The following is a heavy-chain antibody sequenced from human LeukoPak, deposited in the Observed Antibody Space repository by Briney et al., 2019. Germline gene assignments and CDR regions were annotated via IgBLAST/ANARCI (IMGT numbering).Heavy chain of an antibody. Sequence: SETLSLTCTVSNYSISISYCWGWIRPPPGKGLEWIGTVCHSGSTYYIPSLKSRVTISVDTSKNQFSLKLSSVTAADTAVYYCARKTRYYYGSGSSGAWGQGTLVTVSS. CDR2: VCHSGST. J-gene: IGHJ5*02. CDR1: NYSISISYC. CDR3: ARKTRYYYGSGSSGA. D-gene: IGHD3-10*01. V-gene: IGHV4-38-2*02.